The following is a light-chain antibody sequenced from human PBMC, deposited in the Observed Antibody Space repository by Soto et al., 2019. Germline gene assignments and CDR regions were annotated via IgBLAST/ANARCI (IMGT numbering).Light chain of an antibody. CDR2: EVS. Sequence: QSALTQPASVSGSPGQSITISCTGTSSDVGGYNYVSWYQQHPGKAPKLMIYEVSNRPSGVSNRFSGSKSGNTASLTISGLQAEDEADYYCGSYTSNSTLGVFGTGTKLTVL. V-gene: IGLV2-14*01. CDR1: SSDVGGYNY. J-gene: IGLJ1*01. CDR3: GSYTSNSTLGV.